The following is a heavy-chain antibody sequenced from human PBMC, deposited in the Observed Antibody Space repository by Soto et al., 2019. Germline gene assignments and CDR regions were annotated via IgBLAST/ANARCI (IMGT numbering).Heavy chain of an antibody. CDR1: GFSLSTSGVG. CDR2: IYWDDDK. D-gene: IGHD6-13*01. V-gene: IGHV2-5*02. CDR3: AKGSSSSYAFDI. Sequence: QITLKESGPTLVKPTQTLTLTCTFSGFSLSTSGVGVGWIRQPPGKALEWLALIYWDDDKRYSPSLKRRLTSTKDTSKNQVVLTMTNMDPVDTATYYCAKGSSSSYAFDIWGQGTMVTVSS. J-gene: IGHJ3*02.